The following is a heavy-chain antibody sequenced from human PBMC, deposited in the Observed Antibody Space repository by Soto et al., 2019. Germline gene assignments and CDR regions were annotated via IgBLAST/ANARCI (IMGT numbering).Heavy chain of an antibody. CDR2: ISGSGGST. J-gene: IGHJ4*02. CDR1: GFTFSSYS. Sequence: GGSLILSCAAYGFTFSSYSMSWVRQAPGKGLEWVSAISGSGGSTYYADSVKGRFTISRDNSKNMLYLQMNSLRAEDTAVYYCAKEDSGYDYDFDYWGQGTLVTVSS. CDR3: AKEDSGYDYDFDY. V-gene: IGHV3-23*01. D-gene: IGHD5-12*01.